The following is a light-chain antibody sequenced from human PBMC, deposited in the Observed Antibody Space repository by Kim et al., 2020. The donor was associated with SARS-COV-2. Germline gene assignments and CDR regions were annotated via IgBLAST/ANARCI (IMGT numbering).Light chain of an antibody. J-gene: IGKJ3*01. CDR3: QQRSNWPPG. Sequence: LSPGDRATLSCRASQSVSSYLAWYQQKPGQAPRLLIYDASNRATSIPARFSGSGSGTDFTLTISSLEPEDFAVYYCQQRSNWPPGFGPGTKVDIK. CDR1: QSVSSY. CDR2: DAS. V-gene: IGKV3-11*01.